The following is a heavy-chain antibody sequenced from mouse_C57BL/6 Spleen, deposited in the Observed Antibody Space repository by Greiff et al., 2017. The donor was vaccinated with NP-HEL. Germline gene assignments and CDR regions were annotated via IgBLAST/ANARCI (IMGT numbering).Heavy chain of an antibody. CDR1: GYTFTSYW. CDR2: IYPGSGST. J-gene: IGHJ4*01. CDR3: ARLFYDDLYDMED. D-gene: IGHD2-12*01. Sequence: QVQLHPPLAELVKPGASVKMSCKASGYTFTSYWITWVKQRPGQGLEWIGDIYPGSGSTNYNDGCKSKATLTVDTSSSTAYMQLSSLTSEDSAVYYCARLFYDDLYDMEDWVQRTSVTVAT. V-gene: IGHV1-55*01.